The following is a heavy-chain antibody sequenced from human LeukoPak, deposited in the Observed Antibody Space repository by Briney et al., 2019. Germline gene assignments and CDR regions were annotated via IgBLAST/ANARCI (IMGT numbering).Heavy chain of an antibody. D-gene: IGHD1-7*01. CDR3: ARELPFDY. J-gene: IGHJ4*02. V-gene: IGHV3-74*01. CDR1: GFTFGSYW. CDR2: ISGDGSST. Sequence: PGGSLRLSCVASGFTFGSYWMHWVRQAPGKGLEWVSRISGDGSSTTYADSVKGRVTISRDNAKNTLYLQMRSLRAEDTAIYYCARELPFDYWGQGTLVSVSS.